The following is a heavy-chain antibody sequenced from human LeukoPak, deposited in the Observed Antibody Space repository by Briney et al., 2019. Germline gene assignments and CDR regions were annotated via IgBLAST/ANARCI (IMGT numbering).Heavy chain of an antibody. V-gene: IGHV4-59*01. CDR1: CGSMSRYY. Sequence: SSETLSLTCTVSCGSMSRYYWIWMRQPPGKGLDGIGYIYYSGSANYNPSLKSRVTISVDTSKNQFSLTLSSVAAAYTAVYYCAIDRVGYDPETFYYYYHGMDVWGQGTTVTVSS. D-gene: IGHD5-12*01. J-gene: IGHJ6*02. CDR3: AIDRVGYDPETFYYYYHGMDV. CDR2: IYYSGSA.